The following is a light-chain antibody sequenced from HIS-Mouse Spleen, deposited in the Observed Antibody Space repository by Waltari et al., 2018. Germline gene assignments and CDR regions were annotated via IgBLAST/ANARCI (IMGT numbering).Light chain of an antibody. CDR2: EGS. V-gene: IGLV2-23*01. CDR3: CSSAGSSTWV. Sequence: QSALTQPASVSGSPGQSITISCTGTSSDAGSYNLVSRYQQHPGTAPKLMIYEGSRPPAGAPIRFAGPKSGNTASLTISGLQAEDEADYYCCSSAGSSTWVFGGGTKLTVL. J-gene: IGLJ3*02. CDR1: SSDAGSYNL.